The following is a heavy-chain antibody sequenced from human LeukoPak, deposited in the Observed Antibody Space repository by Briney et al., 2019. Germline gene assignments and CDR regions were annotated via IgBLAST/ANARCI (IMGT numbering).Heavy chain of an antibody. V-gene: IGHV1-46*01. D-gene: IGHD6-19*01. CDR2: ISPSAGST. CDR3: ARGVRGSGWENIDH. J-gene: IGHJ4*02. Sequence: ASVKVSCKASGYTFTRYHMHWVRQAPGQGLEWMGIISPSAGSTSYAQKFQGRVTMTRDTSTSTVYMELSSLRSEDTAVYHCARGVRGSGWENIDHWGQGTLVTVSS. CDR1: GYTFTRYH.